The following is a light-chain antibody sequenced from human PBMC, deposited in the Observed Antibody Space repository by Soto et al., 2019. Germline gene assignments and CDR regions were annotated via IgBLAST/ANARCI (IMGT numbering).Light chain of an antibody. CDR2: GAS. CDR3: HLYET. Sequence: EIVLTQSPGTLSLSPGDRATLSCRASQSVSRSYLGWYQQKPGQAPRLLMYGASIRAAGVPDRFSGSGSGTGFTLTISRLETEHFTVYYCHLYETVVQGTKVDIK. J-gene: IGKJ1*01. V-gene: IGKV3-20*01. CDR1: QSVSRSY.